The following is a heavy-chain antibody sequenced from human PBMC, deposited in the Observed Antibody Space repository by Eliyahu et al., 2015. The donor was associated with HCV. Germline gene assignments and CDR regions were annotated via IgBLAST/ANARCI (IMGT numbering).Heavy chain of an antibody. D-gene: IGHD4-17*01. J-gene: IGHJ4*02. Sequence: QVQLQLWGAGLLKPSETLSLTCVVYGGSXSXYYWSXXRQPPGKGLEWIAEIXHSGSTNYNPSLXSRVSISVDTSTNQFSLKLSSVTAADTAVYYCAREPLMYGDYLEGYFDYWGQGTLVTVSS. CDR1: GGSXSXYY. CDR3: AREPLMYGDYLEGYFDY. CDR2: IXHSGST. V-gene: IGHV4-34*01.